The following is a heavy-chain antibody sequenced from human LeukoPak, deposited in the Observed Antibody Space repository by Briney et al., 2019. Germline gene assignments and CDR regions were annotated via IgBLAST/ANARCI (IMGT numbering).Heavy chain of an antibody. J-gene: IGHJ4*02. CDR1: GYTLTSYG. CDR2: ISAYNGNT. CDR3: ARGTPSGTYLY. V-gene: IGHV1-18*01. Sequence: ASVKVSCTASGYTLTSYGISWVRQAPGQGLEWMGWISAYNGNTNYAQKFQGRVTMTTDTSTSTAYMELRSLRSDDTAVYYCARGTPSGTYLYWGQGTLVTVSS. D-gene: IGHD1-26*01.